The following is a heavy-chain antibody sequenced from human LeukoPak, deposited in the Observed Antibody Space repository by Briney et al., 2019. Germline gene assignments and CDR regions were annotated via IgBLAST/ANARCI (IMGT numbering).Heavy chain of an antibody. Sequence: GVSLRLSCAASGFTFSSYGMHWVRQAPGKGLEWVAVIWYDGSNKYYADSVKGRFTISRDNSKNTLYLQMNSLRAEDTAVYYCARDKARYYDFWSGYYLNPYFDYWGQGTLVTVSS. CDR3: ARDKARYYDFWSGYYLNPYFDY. CDR1: GFTFSSYG. D-gene: IGHD3-3*01. V-gene: IGHV3-33*01. J-gene: IGHJ4*02. CDR2: IWYDGSNK.